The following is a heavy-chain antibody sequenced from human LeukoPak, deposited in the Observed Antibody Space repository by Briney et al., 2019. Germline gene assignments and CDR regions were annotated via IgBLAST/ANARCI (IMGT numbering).Heavy chain of an antibody. CDR2: ISSSGSTI. V-gene: IGHV3-11*04. Sequence: GGSLRLSCAASGFTFSDYYMSWIRQAPGKGLEWVSYISSSGSTIYYADSVKGRFTISRDNAKNSLYLQMNSLRAEDTAVYYCAMNTTLHYLYSSGPGNLVTVSS. J-gene: IGHJ4*01. CDR3: AMNTTLHYLYS. CDR1: GFTFSDYY. D-gene: IGHD1-14*01.